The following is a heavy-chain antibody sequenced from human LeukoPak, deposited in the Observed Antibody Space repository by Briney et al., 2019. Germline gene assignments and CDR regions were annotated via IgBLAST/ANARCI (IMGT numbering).Heavy chain of an antibody. V-gene: IGHV1-46*01. CDR3: ARGGATSYYYYGMDV. CDR1: GYTFTSYY. D-gene: IGHD1-26*01. Sequence: ASVKVSCKVSGYTFTSYYMHWVRQAPGQGLEWMGIINPSGGSTSYAQKFQGRVTMTRDTSTSTVYMELGSLRSEDTAVYYCARGGATSYYYYGMDVWGQGTTVTVSS. CDR2: INPSGGST. J-gene: IGHJ6*02.